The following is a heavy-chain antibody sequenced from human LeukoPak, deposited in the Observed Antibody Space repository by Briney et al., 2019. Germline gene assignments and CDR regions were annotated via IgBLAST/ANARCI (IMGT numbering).Heavy chain of an antibody. J-gene: IGHJ4*02. CDR3: ARAGGGELPFDY. CDR2: IYHSGST. Sequence: SETLSLTCTVSGYSISSGYYWGWIRQPPGKGLEWIGSIYHSGSTYYNPSLKSRVTISVDTSKNQFSLKLSSVTAADTAVYYCARAGGGELPFDYWGQGTLVTVSS. D-gene: IGHD1-26*01. V-gene: IGHV4-38-2*02. CDR1: GYSISSGYY.